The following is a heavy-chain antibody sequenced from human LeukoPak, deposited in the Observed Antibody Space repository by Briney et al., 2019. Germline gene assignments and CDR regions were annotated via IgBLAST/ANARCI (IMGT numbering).Heavy chain of an antibody. D-gene: IGHD6-13*01. V-gene: IGHV1-2*02. CDR2: INPNSGGT. CDR3: ARDRIAAAARAPECDY. J-gene: IGHJ4*02. CDR1: GYTFTGYY. Sequence: ASVKVSCKASGYTFTGYYMHWVRQAPGQGLEWMGWINPNSGGTNYAQKFQGRVTMTRDTSISTAYMELSRLRSDDTAVYYCARDRIAAAARAPECDYGGQGTLVTVS.